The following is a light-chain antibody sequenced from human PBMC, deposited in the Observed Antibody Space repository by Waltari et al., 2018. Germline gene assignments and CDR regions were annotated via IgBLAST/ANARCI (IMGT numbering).Light chain of an antibody. V-gene: IGKV1-39*01. J-gene: IGKJ2*01. CDR2: AAS. CDR1: QSISSY. CDR3: QQSYSTPYT. Sequence: DIQMTQSPSSLSASVGARVTITCRVSQSISSYLNWYQQKPGKAPKLLIYAASSLQSGVPSRFSGSGSGTDFTLTISSLQPEDFATYDCQQSYSTPYTFGQGTKMEIK.